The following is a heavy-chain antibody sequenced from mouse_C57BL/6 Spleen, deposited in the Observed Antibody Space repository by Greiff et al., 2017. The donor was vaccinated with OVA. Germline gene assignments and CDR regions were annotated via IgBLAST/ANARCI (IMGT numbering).Heavy chain of an antibody. CDR1: GYSITSGYY. CDR2: ISYDGSN. CDR3: ARVERSYAMDY. Sequence: EVKLEESGPGLVKPSQSLSLTCSVTGYSITSGYYWNWIRQFPGNKLEWMGYISYDGSNNYNPSLKNRISITRDTSKNQFFLKLNSVTTEDTATDYCARVERSYAMDYWGQGTSVTVSS. J-gene: IGHJ4*01. V-gene: IGHV3-6*01.